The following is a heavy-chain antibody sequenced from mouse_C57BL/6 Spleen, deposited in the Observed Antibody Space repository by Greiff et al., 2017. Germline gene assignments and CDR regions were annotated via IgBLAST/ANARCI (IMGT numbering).Heavy chain of an antibody. Sequence: EVKVVESGGGLVKPGGSLKLSCAASGFTFSSYAMSWVRQTPEKRLEWVATISDGGSYTYYPDNVKGRFTLSRDNAKNHLYLQMSHLKSEDTAMYYCARGRLGFDYWGQGTTLTVSS. CDR3: ARGRLGFDY. V-gene: IGHV5-4*03. D-gene: IGHD4-1*01. J-gene: IGHJ2*01. CDR1: GFTFSSYA. CDR2: ISDGGSYT.